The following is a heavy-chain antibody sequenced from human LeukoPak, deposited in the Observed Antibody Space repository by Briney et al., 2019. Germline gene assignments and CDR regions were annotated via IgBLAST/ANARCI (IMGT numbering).Heavy chain of an antibody. CDR3: ARGGRPNYYGSGSYYKTWFDP. CDR1: GYTFTGYY. V-gene: IGHV1-2*04. CDR2: INPNSGGT. D-gene: IGHD3-10*01. J-gene: IGHJ5*02. Sequence: ASVKVSCKASGYTFTGYYMHWVRQAPGQGLEWMGRINPNSGGTNYAQKFQGWVTMTRDTSISTAYMELSRLRSDDTAVYYCARGGRPNYYGSGSYYKTWFDPWGQGTLVTVSS.